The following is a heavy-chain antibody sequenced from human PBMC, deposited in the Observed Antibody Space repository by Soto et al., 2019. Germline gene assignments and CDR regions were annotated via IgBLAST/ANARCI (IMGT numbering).Heavy chain of an antibody. CDR1: GGSISSSSYY. J-gene: IGHJ4*02. Sequence: SETLSLTCTVSGGSISSSSYYWGWIRQPPGKGLQWIGSIYYSGSTYYNPSLKSRVTISVDTSKNQFSLKLSSVTAADTAVYYCASNSGSYHMGLDYWGQGTLVTVSS. D-gene: IGHD1-26*01. V-gene: IGHV4-39*01. CDR3: ASNSGSYHMGLDY. CDR2: IYYSGST.